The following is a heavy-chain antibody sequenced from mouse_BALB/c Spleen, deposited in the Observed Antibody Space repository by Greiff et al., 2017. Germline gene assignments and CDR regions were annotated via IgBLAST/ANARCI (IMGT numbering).Heavy chain of an antibody. CDR2: ISYSGST. CDR1: GYSITSDYA. CDR3: ARSYYYGRPWYYFDY. V-gene: IGHV3-2*02. J-gene: IGHJ2*01. D-gene: IGHD1-1*01. Sequence: EVKLMESGPGLVKPSQSLSLTCTVTGYSITSDYAWNWIRQFPGNKLEWMGYISYSGSTSYNPSLKSRISITRDTSKNQFFLQLNSVTTEDTATYYCARSYYYGRPWYYFDYWGQGTTLTVSS.